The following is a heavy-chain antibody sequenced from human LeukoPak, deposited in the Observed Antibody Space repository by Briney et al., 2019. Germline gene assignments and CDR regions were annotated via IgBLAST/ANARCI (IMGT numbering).Heavy chain of an antibody. D-gene: IGHD3/OR15-3a*01. V-gene: IGHV4-4*07. CDR2: IYTSGST. CDR1: GGSISSYY. CDR3: AKEAPTDYAFDI. Sequence: SETLSLTCTVSGGSISSYYWSWIRQPAGKGLEWIGRIYTSGSTNYNPSLKSRVTMSVDTSKKQLSLRLSSVTAADTAVYYCAKEAPTDYAFDIWGQGTMVTVS. J-gene: IGHJ3*02.